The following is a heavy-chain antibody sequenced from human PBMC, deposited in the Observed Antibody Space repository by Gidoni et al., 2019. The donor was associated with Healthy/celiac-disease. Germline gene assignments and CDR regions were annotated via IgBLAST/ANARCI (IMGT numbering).Heavy chain of an antibody. D-gene: IGHD3-3*02. CDR2: ISSSSSYI. CDR1: GFTFSSYS. V-gene: IGHV3-21*01. J-gene: IGHJ5*02. CDR3: ARDAFLEWLLHNWFDP. Sequence: VQLVESGGGLVKPGGSLRLSCAASGFTFSSYSMNWVRQAPGKGLEWVSSISSSSSYIYYADSVKGRFTISRDNAKNSLYLQMNSLRAEDTAVYYCARDAFLEWLLHNWFDPWGQGTLVTVSS.